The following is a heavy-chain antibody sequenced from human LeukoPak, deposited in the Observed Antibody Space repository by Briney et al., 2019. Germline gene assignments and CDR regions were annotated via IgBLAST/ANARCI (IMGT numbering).Heavy chain of an antibody. CDR2: ICTSGST. CDR3: ARGVGWFGDYYFDY. V-gene: IGHV4-61*02. J-gene: IGHJ4*02. D-gene: IGHD3-10*01. CDR1: GGSISSGSYY. Sequence: SETLSLTCTVSGGSISSGSYYWSWIRQPAGKGLEWIGRICTSGSTNYNPSLKSRVTISVDTSKNQFSLKLSSVTAADTAVYYCARGVGWFGDYYFDYWGQGTLVTVSS.